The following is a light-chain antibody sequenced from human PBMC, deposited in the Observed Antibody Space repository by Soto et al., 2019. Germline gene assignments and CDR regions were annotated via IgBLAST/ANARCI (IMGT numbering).Light chain of an antibody. CDR2: DGT. J-gene: IGKJ1*01. Sequence: DIQLTQSPSTLSASVGDRVSITCWASQSVGSWLAWHQKKPGKAPKLLIFDGTYLESGVPSRFSGSGSGTEFTLTINDLQPDESATYYCQQYESHSEAFGQGTKVEVK. CDR1: QSVGSW. CDR3: QQYESHSEA. V-gene: IGKV1-5*01.